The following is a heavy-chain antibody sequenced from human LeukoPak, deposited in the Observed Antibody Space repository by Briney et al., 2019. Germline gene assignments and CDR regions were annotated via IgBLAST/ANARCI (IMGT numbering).Heavy chain of an antibody. Sequence: ASVKVSCKASGYTFTGYYMHWVRQAPGQGLEWMGWINPNSGGTNYAQKFQGRVTMTRDTSISTAYMELSSLRSEDTAVYYCARVPVYCSGGSCYKNWFDPWGQGTLVTVSS. D-gene: IGHD2-15*01. V-gene: IGHV1-2*02. J-gene: IGHJ5*02. CDR2: INPNSGGT. CDR3: ARVPVYCSGGSCYKNWFDP. CDR1: GYTFTGYY.